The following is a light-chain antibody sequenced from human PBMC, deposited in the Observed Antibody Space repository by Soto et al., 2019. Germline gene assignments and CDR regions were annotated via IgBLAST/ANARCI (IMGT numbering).Light chain of an antibody. J-gene: IGLJ1*01. Sequence: QSVLTQPASVSGSPGQSITISCTGTSSDVGGYNYVSWYQQHPGKAPKLMIYEVTNRPSGVSHRFSGSKSSNTASLTISGLQAEDEADYYCQSYGGTLSPCVFGTGTKVTVL. CDR3: QSYGGTLSPCV. CDR2: EVT. CDR1: SSDVGGYNY. V-gene: IGLV2-14*01.